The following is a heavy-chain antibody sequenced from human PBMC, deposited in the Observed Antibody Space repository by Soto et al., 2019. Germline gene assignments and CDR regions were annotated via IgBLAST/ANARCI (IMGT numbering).Heavy chain of an antibody. J-gene: IGHJ6*02. CDR2: IWYDGTSK. V-gene: IGHV3-33*01. Sequence: QMQLVESGGGVVQPGGSLRLSCGSSGFSFSFYGMHWVRQAPGKGLEWVAVIWYDGTSKFYADSVKGRFTISRDNSKTTLLLEMNSLRAEDTAVYYGARDGTPQRVMEKNYSTYYSGMDAWGQGTTVLVSS. CDR1: GFSFSFYG. D-gene: IGHD3-16*01. CDR3: ARDGTPQRVMEKNYSTYYSGMDA.